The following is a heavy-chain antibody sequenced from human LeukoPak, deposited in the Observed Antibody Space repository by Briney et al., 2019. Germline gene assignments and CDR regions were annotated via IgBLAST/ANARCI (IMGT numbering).Heavy chain of an antibody. CDR3: ARAPLKKVVATLDY. V-gene: IGHV1-18*01. CDR1: GYTFTSYG. D-gene: IGHD1-26*01. J-gene: IGHJ4*02. Sequence: ASVKVSCKASGYTFTSYGISWVRQAPGQGLEWMGWISAYNGNTNYAQKLQGRVTMTTDTSTSTAYMELRSLRSDDTAVYYCARAPLKKVVATLDYWGQGTLVTVSS. CDR2: ISAYNGNT.